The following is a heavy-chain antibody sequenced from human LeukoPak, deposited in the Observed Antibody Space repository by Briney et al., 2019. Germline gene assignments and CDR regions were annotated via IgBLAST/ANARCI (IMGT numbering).Heavy chain of an antibody. D-gene: IGHD3-22*01. J-gene: IGHJ4*02. CDR2: INPNSGGT. Sequence: VASVKVSCKASGYTFTGYYMHWVRQAPGXXXXXMXXINPNSGGTNYAQKFQGRVTMTRDTSISTAYMELSRLRSDDTAVYYCARDLQSSSGYYYVVGYWGQGTLVTVSS. V-gene: IGHV1-2*02. CDR1: GYTFTGYY. CDR3: ARDLQSSSGYYYVVGY.